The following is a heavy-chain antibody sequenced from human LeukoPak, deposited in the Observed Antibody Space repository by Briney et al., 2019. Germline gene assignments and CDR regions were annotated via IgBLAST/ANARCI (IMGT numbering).Heavy chain of an antibody. CDR1: GYTFTGYY. Sequence: ASVRVSCKASGYTFTGYYIHWVRQAPGQGLEWMAWINPNTGGANYAQNFQGRVTLTSDTSITTAYMELSRLRSDDTAVYYCARAADYDSRGDDAFDIWGQGTMVTVSS. D-gene: IGHD3-22*01. CDR2: INPNTGGA. CDR3: ARAADYDSRGDDAFDI. J-gene: IGHJ3*02. V-gene: IGHV1-2*02.